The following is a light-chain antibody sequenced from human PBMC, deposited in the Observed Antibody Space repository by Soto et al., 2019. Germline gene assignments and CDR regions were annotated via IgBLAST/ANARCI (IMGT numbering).Light chain of an antibody. J-gene: IGKJ5*01. CDR3: QQLISYPIT. CDR2: AAS. V-gene: IGKV1-9*01. CDR1: QGISSY. Sequence: DIHFTQSASFLSWALVDRVAITCRASQGISSYLAWYQQKPGKAPKLLIYAASTLQSGVPLRFSGSGSGTSFTLTISSLQPEDFATYYCQQLISYPITFGQGTRLEIK.